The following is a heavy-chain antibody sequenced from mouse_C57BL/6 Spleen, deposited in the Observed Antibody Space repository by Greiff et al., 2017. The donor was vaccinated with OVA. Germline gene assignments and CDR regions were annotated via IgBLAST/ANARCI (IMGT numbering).Heavy chain of an antibody. CDR3: ARHDYDLAWFAY. D-gene: IGHD2-4*01. CDR1: GFTFSSYT. V-gene: IGHV5-9*01. Sequence: EVMLVESGGGLVKPGGSLKLSCAASGFTFSSYTMSWVRQTPEKRLEWVATISGGGGNTYYPDSVKGRFTISRDNAKNTLYLQMSSLRSEDTALYYCARHDYDLAWFAYWGQGTLVTVSA. CDR2: ISGGGGNT. J-gene: IGHJ3*01.